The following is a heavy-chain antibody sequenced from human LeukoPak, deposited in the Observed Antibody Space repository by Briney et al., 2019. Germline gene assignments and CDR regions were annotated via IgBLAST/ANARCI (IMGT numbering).Heavy chain of an antibody. D-gene: IGHD6-19*01. CDR3: ARDLPQWLAPGDY. J-gene: IGHJ4*02. CDR2: INPNSGGT. Sequence: ASVKVSCKASGYTFTGYYIHWVRQAPGRGLEWMGWINPNSGGTNYTQKFQGRVAMTRDTSISTAYMELSRLRSDDTAVYYCARDLPQWLAPGDYWGQGTLVTVSS. V-gene: IGHV1-2*02. CDR1: GYTFTGYY.